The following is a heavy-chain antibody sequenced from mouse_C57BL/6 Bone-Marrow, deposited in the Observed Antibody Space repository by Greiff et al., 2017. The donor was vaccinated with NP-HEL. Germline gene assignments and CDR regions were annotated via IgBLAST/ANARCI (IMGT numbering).Heavy chain of an antibody. CDR2: IWWNDDK. CDR1: GFSLSTSNMG. V-gene: IGHV8-5*01. D-gene: IGHD1-1*01. CDR3: AQMRYYGSSYSPWCAY. J-gene: IGHJ3*01. Sequence: QVTLKESGPGILQPSQTLSLTCSFSGFSLSTSNMGIGWIRQPSGKGLEWLAHIWWNDDKYYNPSLKSRLTISTDTSNNQVFLKITCVDTADTATYYCAQMRYYGSSYSPWCAYWGQGTLVTVSA.